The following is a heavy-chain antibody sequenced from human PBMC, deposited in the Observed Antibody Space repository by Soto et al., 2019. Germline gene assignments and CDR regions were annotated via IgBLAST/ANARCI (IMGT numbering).Heavy chain of an antibody. V-gene: IGHV4-34*01. CDR2: INHSGST. Sequence: PSETLSLTCAVYGGSFSGYYWSWIRQPPGKGLEWIGEINHSGSTNYNPSLKSRVTISVDTSKNQFSLKLSSVTAADTAVYYCARVRQQTCPDWGQGTLVTVSS. CDR3: ARVRQQTCPD. CDR1: GGSFSGYY. D-gene: IGHD6-13*01. J-gene: IGHJ4*02.